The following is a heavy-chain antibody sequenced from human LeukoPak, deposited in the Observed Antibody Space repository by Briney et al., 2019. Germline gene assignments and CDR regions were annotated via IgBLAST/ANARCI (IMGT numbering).Heavy chain of an antibody. CDR3: ARVSGNDYFDY. J-gene: IGHJ4*02. Sequence: SETLSLTCSVSGDSISRSSYYWGWIRQTPGKGLEWIGSIYYSGSTYYNPSLKSRVTISVDTSKNQFSLKLSSVTAADTAVYYCARVSGNDYFDYWGQGTLVTVSS. D-gene: IGHD3-3*01. CDR2: IYYSGST. V-gene: IGHV4-39*07. CDR1: GDSISRSSYY.